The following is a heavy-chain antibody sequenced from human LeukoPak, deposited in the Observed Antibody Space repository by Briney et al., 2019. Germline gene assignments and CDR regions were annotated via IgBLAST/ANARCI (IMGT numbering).Heavy chain of an antibody. CDR1: GDSISSFY. CDR2: IYSSGST. V-gene: IGHV4-4*07. Sequence: ETLSLTCTVSGDSISSFYWSWIRQPAGKGLEWIGRIYSSGSTNYNPSLESRVTMSVDTSKNQLSLKLGSVTAADTAVYYCARHLNGYYRRGAFDIWGQGTMDTVSS. CDR3: ARHLNGYYRRGAFDI. D-gene: IGHD3-22*01. J-gene: IGHJ3*02.